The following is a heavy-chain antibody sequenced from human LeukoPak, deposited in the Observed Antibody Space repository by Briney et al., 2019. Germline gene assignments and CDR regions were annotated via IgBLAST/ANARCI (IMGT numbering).Heavy chain of an antibody. V-gene: IGHV4-38-2*02. CDR2: IYHSGST. J-gene: IGHJ3*02. CDR1: GYSISSGYY. D-gene: IGHD3-16*01. Sequence: SETLSLTCTVSGYSISSGYYWGWIRQPPGKGLEWIGSIYHSGSTYYNPSLKSRVTISVDTSKNQFSLKLSSVTAADTAVYYCAREGAETDAFDIWGQGTMVTVSS. CDR3: AREGAETDAFDI.